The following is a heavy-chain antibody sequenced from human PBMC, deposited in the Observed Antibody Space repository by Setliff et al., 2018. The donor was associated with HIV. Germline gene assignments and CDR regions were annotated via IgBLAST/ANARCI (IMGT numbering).Heavy chain of an antibody. CDR2: IYYSGST. D-gene: IGHD2-15*01. CDR1: GYSISSGYY. J-gene: IGHJ4*02. Sequence: SETLSLTCAVSGYSISSGYYWGWIRQPPGKGLEWIGSIYYSGSTYYNPSLKSRVTISVDTSKNQFSLKLSSVTAADTAVYYCARHGRIAATLGAYFDYWGQGTLVTV. CDR3: ARHGRIAATLGAYFDY. V-gene: IGHV4-38-2*01.